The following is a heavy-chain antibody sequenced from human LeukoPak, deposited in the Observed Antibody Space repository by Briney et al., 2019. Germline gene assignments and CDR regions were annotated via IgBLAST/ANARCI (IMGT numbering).Heavy chain of an antibody. V-gene: IGHV3-23*01. D-gene: IGHD6-13*01. Sequence: GGSLRLTCTASGFTLSSFAMSWVRQAPGKGLELVSTLSSSGVRTYYADSVKGRFTISRDNSLNTVFLQMNSLRGEDTAIYYCAKNKGQLVPNYCMNVWGKGTTVTVSS. J-gene: IGHJ6*03. CDR3: AKNKGQLVPNYCMNV. CDR1: GFTLSSFA. CDR2: LSSSGVRT.